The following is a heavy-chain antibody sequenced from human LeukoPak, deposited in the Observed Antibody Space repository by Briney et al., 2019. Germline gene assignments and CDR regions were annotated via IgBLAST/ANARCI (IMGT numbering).Heavy chain of an antibody. CDR3: ASIIAAAGIDY. CDR2: ISSSGSTI. V-gene: IGHV3-48*03. CDR1: GFTFSSYE. Sequence: GGSLRLSCAASGFTFSSYEMNWVRQAPGKGLEWVSYISSSGSTIYYADSVKGRFTISRDNAKNSLHLQMNSLRAEDTAVYYCASIIAAAGIDYWGQGTLVTVSS. D-gene: IGHD6-13*01. J-gene: IGHJ4*02.